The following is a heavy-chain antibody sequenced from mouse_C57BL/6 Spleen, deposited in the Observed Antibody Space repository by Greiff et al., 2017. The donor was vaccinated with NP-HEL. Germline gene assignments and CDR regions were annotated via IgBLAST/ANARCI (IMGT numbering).Heavy chain of an antibody. V-gene: IGHV1-26*01. CDR2: INPNNGGT. Sequence: EVQLQQSGPELVKPGASVKISCKASGYTFTDYYMNWVKQSHGKSLEWIGDINPNNGGTSYNQKFKGKATLTVDKSSSTAYMELRSLTSEDSAVYYCARAYYDGGDWYFDGWGTGTTVTVSS. J-gene: IGHJ1*03. CDR3: ARAYYDGGDWYFDG. CDR1: GYTFTDYY. D-gene: IGHD1-1*01.